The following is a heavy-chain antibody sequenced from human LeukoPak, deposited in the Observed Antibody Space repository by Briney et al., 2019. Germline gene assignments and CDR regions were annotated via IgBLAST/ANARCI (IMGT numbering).Heavy chain of an antibody. CDR3: ARGGRASIAAAGPRDY. D-gene: IGHD6-13*01. CDR1: GYTFTSYG. CDR2: ISAYNGNT. Sequence: ASVTVSCTASGYTFTSYGISWVRQAPGQGLEWMGWISAYNGNTNYAQKLQGRVTMTTDTSTSTAYMELRSLRSDDTAVYYCARGGRASIAAAGPRDYWGRGTLVTVSS. V-gene: IGHV1-18*04. J-gene: IGHJ4*02.